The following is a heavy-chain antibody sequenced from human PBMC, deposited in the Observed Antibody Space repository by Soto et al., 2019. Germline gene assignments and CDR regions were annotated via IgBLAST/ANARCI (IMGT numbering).Heavy chain of an antibody. CDR2: INHSGST. CDR1: GGSFSGYS. CDR3: ASSDRSGFGFDY. Sequence: SETLSLTCAVYGGSFSGYSWTWIRQPPGTGLEWIGEINHSGSTNYNPSLKSRITINPDTSKNQFSLQLNSVTPEDTALYYCASSDRSGFGFDYWGQGTLVTVSS. D-gene: IGHD3-22*01. J-gene: IGHJ4*02. V-gene: IGHV4-34*01.